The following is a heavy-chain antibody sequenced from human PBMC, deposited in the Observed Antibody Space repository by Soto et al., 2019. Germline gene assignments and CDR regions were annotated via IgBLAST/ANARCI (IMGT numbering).Heavy chain of an antibody. J-gene: IGHJ6*02. D-gene: IGHD3-10*01. CDR2: ISYDGSNK. V-gene: IGHV3-30-3*01. Sequence: GGSLRLSCAASGFTFSSYAMHWVRQAPGKGLEWVAVISYDGSNKYYADSVKGRFTISRDNSKNTLYLQMNSLRAEDTAVYYCARTWGFGELSTFGLRYYYGMDVWGQGTTVTVSS. CDR1: GFTFSSYA. CDR3: ARTWGFGELSTFGLRYYYGMDV.